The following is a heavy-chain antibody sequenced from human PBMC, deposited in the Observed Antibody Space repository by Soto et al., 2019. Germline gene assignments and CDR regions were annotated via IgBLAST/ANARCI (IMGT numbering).Heavy chain of an antibody. CDR2: ISYDGSNK. J-gene: IGHJ6*02. V-gene: IGHV3-30-3*01. CDR1: GFTFSSYA. CDR3: ARATVVPAAMEWDDHYYYYGMDV. Sequence: PGGSMRLSCAASGFTFSSYAMHWVRQDPGKGLEWVAVISYDGSNKYYAGSVKGRFTISRDNSKNTLYLQMNSLRAEDTAVYYCARATVVPAAMEWDDHYYYYGMDVWGQGTTVTVSS. D-gene: IGHD2-2*01.